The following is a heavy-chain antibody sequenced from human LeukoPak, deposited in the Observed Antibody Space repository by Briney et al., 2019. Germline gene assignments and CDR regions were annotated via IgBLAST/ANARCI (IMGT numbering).Heavy chain of an antibody. CDR2: ISAYNGNT. V-gene: IGHV1-18*01. D-gene: IGHD3-16*02. CDR1: GYTFTSYG. CDR3: ASFRYDYVWGSYLLDAFDI. Sequence: ASVKVSCKASGYTFTSYGISWVRQAPGQGLEWMGWISAYNGNTNYAQKLQGRVTMTTDTSTSTAYMELRSLRSDDTAVYYCASFRYDYVWGSYLLDAFDIWGQGTMVTVSS. J-gene: IGHJ3*02.